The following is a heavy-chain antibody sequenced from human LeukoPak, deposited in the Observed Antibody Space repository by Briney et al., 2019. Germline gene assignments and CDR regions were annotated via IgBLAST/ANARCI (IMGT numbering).Heavy chain of an antibody. CDR3: AKDGTYCSSTSCPGAYYYYYGMDV. V-gene: IGHV3-23*01. J-gene: IGHJ6*02. CDR2: ISGSSGST. CDR1: GFTVSSYA. D-gene: IGHD2-2*01. Sequence: GGSLRLSCAASGFTVSSYAMSWVRQAPGKGLEWVSAISGSSGSTYYADSVKGRFTISRDNSKNTLYLQMNSLRAEDTAVYYCAKDGTYCSSTSCPGAYYYYYGMDVWGQGTTVTVSS.